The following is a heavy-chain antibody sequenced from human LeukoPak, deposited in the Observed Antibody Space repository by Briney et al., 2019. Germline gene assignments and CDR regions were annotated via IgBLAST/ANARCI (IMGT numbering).Heavy chain of an antibody. Sequence: PGGSLRLSCAASGFTFSTYAMSWVRQAPGKGLEWVSAIGGSGDFTYYAEYVRGRFTISRDNSKKTLYLQMNSLRAEDTAVYYCTRVAYYYDSSGYYHFDYWGQGTLVTVSS. D-gene: IGHD3-22*01. CDR2: IGGSGDFT. V-gene: IGHV3-23*01. CDR1: GFTFSTYA. CDR3: TRVAYYYDSSGYYHFDY. J-gene: IGHJ4*02.